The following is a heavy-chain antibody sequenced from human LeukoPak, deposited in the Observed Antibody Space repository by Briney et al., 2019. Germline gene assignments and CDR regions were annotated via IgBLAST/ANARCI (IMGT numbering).Heavy chain of an antibody. CDR2: ISAYNGNT. D-gene: IGHD2-2*01. V-gene: IGHV1-18*01. Sequence: GASVKVSCKASGYTFTSYGISWVRQAPGQGLEWMGWISAYNGNTNYAQKLQGRVTMTTGTSTSTAYMELRSLRSDDTAVYYRAREIGCSSTSCYLGNWFDPWGQGTLVTVSS. CDR3: AREIGCSSTSCYLGNWFDP. CDR1: GYTFTSYG. J-gene: IGHJ5*02.